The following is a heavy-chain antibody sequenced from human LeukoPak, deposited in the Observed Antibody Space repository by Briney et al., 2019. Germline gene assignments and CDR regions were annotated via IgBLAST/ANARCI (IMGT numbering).Heavy chain of an antibody. CDR2: ISAYNGNT. V-gene: IGHV1-18*01. CDR1: GYTFSSYG. Sequence: GASVKVSCKTSGYTFSSYGIAWVRQAPGQGLEWMGWISAYNGNTNYAQNLQDRVTMTTDTSTTTAYMELRSLRSDDTAVYYCARGGAAAAIPMDVWGKGTTVTVSS. CDR3: ARGGAAAAIPMDV. J-gene: IGHJ6*04. D-gene: IGHD6-13*01.